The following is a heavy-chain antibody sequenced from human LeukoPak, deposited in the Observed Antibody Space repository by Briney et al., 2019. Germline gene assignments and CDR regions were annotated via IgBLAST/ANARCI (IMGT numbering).Heavy chain of an antibody. CDR1: GGSISAYY. J-gene: IGHJ4*02. CDR3: ATIAGSSSY. CDR2: IYYSGST. V-gene: IGHV4-59*08. D-gene: IGHD6-6*01. Sequence: ASETLSLTCTVSGGSISAYYWTWIRQPPGKGLEWIGYIYYSGSTNYNPSLKSRVTIPVDTSKNQFSLKLSSVTAADTAVYYCATIAGSSSYWGQGTLVTVSS.